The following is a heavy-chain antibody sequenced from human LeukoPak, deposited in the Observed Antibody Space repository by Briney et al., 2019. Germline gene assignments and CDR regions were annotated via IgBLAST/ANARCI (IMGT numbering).Heavy chain of an antibody. J-gene: IGHJ3*02. CDR2: ISGYNGDT. D-gene: IGHD3-10*01. Sequence: ASVKVSCKASGGTFSSYAISWVRQAPGQGLEWMGWISGYNGDTKYAQKVQGRVIMTTDKFTSTAYMELRSLRSDDTAVYYCARCYGSGRWALDIWGQGTMVTVSS. CDR3: ARCYGSGRWALDI. CDR1: GGTFSSYA. V-gene: IGHV1-18*01.